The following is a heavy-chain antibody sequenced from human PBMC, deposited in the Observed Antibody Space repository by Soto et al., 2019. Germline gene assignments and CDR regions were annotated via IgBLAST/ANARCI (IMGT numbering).Heavy chain of an antibody. CDR2: INAGNGNT. CDR3: AIGPGGPDGPGDY. CDR1: GYTFTSYA. Sequence: QVQLVQSGAEVKKPGASVKVSCKASGYTFTSYAMHWVSQAPGQRLEWMGWINAGNGNTKYSQKFQGIVTITSDTSARTAYMELSSLRSEATAVYYCAIGPGGPDGPGDYWGQGTLVTVSS. D-gene: IGHD3-10*01. V-gene: IGHV1-3*01. J-gene: IGHJ4*02.